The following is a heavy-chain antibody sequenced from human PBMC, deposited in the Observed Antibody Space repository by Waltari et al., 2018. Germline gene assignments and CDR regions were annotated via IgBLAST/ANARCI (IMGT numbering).Heavy chain of an antibody. CDR3: ARAVKAYGSGLDY. Sequence: QVQLQESGPGLVKPSQTLSLTCTVSGGSISSGGYYWSWLRQHPGKGLEWIGYIYYSGSTYYNPSLKSRVTISVDTSKNQFSLKLSSVTAADTAVYYCARAVKAYGSGLDYWGQGTLVTVSS. CDR1: GGSISSGGYY. CDR2: IYYSGST. D-gene: IGHD3-10*01. V-gene: IGHV4-31*03. J-gene: IGHJ4*02.